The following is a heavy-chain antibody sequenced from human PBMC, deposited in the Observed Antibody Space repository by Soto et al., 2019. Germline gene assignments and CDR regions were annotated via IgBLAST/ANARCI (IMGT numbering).Heavy chain of an antibody. CDR1: GFTFSSYA. V-gene: IGHV3-23*01. CDR2: ISGSGGST. CDR3: AKDSPGCSGGSCYSSGGDY. D-gene: IGHD2-15*01. Sequence: GGSLRLSCAASGFTFSSYAMSWVRQAPGKGLEWVSAISGSGGSTYYADSVKGRFTISRDNSKNTLYLQMNSLRAEDTAVYYCAKDSPGCSGGSCYSSGGDYWGQGTLVTVSS. J-gene: IGHJ4*02.